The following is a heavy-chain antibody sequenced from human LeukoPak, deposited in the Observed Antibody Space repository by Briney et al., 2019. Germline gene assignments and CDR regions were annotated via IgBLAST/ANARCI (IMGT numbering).Heavy chain of an antibody. J-gene: IGHJ4*02. CDR1: GGSFSGYY. CDR2: INHSGST. CDR3: ARSYYYDSSGYPY. Sequence: SETLSLTCAVYGGSFSGYYWSWIRQPPGKGLEWIGEINHSGSTNYNPSLKSRVTISVDTSKNQFSLKLSSVTAADTAVYYCARSYYYDSSGYPYWGQGTLVTVSS. V-gene: IGHV4-34*01. D-gene: IGHD3-22*01.